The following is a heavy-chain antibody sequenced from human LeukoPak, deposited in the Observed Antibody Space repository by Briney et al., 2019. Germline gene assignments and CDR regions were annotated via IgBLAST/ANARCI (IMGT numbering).Heavy chain of an antibody. CDR3: ARARLWTFDI. V-gene: IGHV1-2*02. CDR2: IDPDSGVT. CDR1: VYTLAAQY. J-gene: IGHJ3*02. Sequence: GASVKVSCKASVYTLAAQYLQWVRQAPGQGLEWMGWIDPDSGVTLYAQKFQGRVAMTGDKSISTAYMELSSLRSDDTAVYYCARARLWTFDIWGQGTVVTVSS. D-gene: IGHD2-21*01.